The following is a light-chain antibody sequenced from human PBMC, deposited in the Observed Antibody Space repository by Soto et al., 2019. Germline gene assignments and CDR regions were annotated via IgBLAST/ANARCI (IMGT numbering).Light chain of an antibody. CDR1: QNIKKY. Sequence: DIQMTQSPSSLSASVGDRVTITCRASQNIKKYLNWYQQKPGKAPNLLIYTASSLQVGLPSRFSGRGSGTDFTLTIGSLQPEDCATYYCQQSFGTPLTFGGGTKVEIK. V-gene: IGKV1-39*01. CDR2: TAS. CDR3: QQSFGTPLT. J-gene: IGKJ4*01.